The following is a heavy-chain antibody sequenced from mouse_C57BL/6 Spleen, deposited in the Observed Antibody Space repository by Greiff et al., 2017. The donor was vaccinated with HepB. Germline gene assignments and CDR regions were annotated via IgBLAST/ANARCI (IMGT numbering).Heavy chain of an antibody. CDR3: ARIKKIVATYFDY. J-gene: IGHJ2*01. CDR2: TNPINGRT. CDR1: GYTFTSYW. V-gene: IGHV1S81*02. D-gene: IGHD1-1*01. Sequence: VQLQQSGAELVKAGASVKMSCKASGYTFTSYWMHWVKQRLGQGLEWFAETNPINGRTYYNEKFKSKATLTVDKSSSTAYMLLSGPTFEDSAVYYGARIKKIVATYFDYWGQGTTLTVSS.